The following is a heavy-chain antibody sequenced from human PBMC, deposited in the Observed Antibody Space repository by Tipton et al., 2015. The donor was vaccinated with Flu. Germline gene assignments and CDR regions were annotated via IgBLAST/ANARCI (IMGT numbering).Heavy chain of an antibody. D-gene: IGHD6-19*01. CDR3: AREGYSRGWYDYYGMDV. CDR1: GYPISSDYY. V-gene: IGHV4-38-2*02. CDR2: ISHSGSA. Sequence: LRLSCNVSGYPISSDYYWDWIRQTPGRGLEWIGSISHSGSAYYNPSLKSRVSVAVDTSKNQFSLKLSSVSAADTAVYYCAREGYSRGWYDYYGMDVWGQGTTVTVSS. J-gene: IGHJ6*02.